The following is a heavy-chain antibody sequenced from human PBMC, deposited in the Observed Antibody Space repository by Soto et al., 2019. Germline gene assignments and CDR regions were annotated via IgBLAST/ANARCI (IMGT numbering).Heavy chain of an antibody. D-gene: IGHD5-18*01. CDR1: GGSFSSYA. V-gene: IGHV1-69*06. J-gene: IGHJ4*02. CDR2: IIPFLCTE. CDR3: ARGPPASDMAKFDY. Sequence: QVQLVHSGAEVKKPGSSVKVSCKTSGGSFSSYAVSWVRQAPGQGLEWMGGIIPFLCTENYAQKFQGRVTITAANPPNTAYMELNSLRFEGTAVYYCARGPPASDMAKFDYWGQGTPVTVSS.